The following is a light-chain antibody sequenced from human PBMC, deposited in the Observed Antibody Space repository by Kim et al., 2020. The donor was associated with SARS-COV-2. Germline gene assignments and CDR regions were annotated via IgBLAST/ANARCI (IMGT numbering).Light chain of an antibody. Sequence: GPPITISSTGTSSDVGAYDYVSCYQQHTGKVHQLMFYDVSHRPSGVSNRFSGSKSGITASLTISGLQAEDEADYYCSSYTSSSTYVFGTGTKVTVL. V-gene: IGLV2-14*03. CDR2: DVS. J-gene: IGLJ1*01. CDR1: SSDVGAYDY. CDR3: SSYTSSSTYV.